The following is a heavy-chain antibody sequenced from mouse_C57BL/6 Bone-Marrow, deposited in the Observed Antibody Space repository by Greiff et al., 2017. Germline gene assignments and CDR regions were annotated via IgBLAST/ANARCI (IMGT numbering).Heavy chain of an antibody. V-gene: IGHV1-69*01. J-gene: IGHJ3*01. D-gene: IGHD1-1*01. CDR3: AIEGLLRAWFAY. CDR2: IDPSDSYT. Sequence: QVQLKQPGAELVMPGASVKLSCKASGYTFTSYWMHWVKQRPGQGLEWIGEIDPSDSYTNYNQKFKGKSTLTVDKSSSTAYMQLSSLTSEDSAVYYCAIEGLLRAWFAYWGQGTLVTVSA. CDR1: GYTFTSYW.